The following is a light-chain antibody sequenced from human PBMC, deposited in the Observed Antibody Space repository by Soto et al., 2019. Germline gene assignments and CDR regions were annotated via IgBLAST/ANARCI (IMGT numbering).Light chain of an antibody. CDR3: SSYTSSGSLVA. CDR1: SSDVGGYKF. Sequence: QSALTQPASVSGSPGQSITISCTGTSSDVGGYKFVSWHQHHPGKAPKLIIYDVSDRPSGVSNRFSGSKSGNTASLTISGLQAEDEADYYCSSYTSSGSLVAFGGGTKLTVL. CDR2: DVS. V-gene: IGLV2-14*03. J-gene: IGLJ2*01.